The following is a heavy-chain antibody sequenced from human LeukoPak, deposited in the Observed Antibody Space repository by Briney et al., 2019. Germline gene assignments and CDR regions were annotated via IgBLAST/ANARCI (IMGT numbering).Heavy chain of an antibody. Sequence: GRSLRLSCAASGFTFDDYAMHWVRQAPGKGLEWFSGISWNSGSIGYADSVKGRFTISRDNAKNSLYLQMNSLRAEDTALYYCAKHIVPRRLTSPFDYWGQGTLVTVSS. V-gene: IGHV3-9*01. CDR3: AKHIVPRRLTSPFDY. CDR1: GFTFDDYA. CDR2: ISWNSGSI. D-gene: IGHD3-9*01. J-gene: IGHJ4*02.